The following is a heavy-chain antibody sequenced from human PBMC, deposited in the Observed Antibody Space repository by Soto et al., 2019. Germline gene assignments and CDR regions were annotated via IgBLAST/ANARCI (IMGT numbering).Heavy chain of an antibody. V-gene: IGHV4-39*01. CDR3: ARHYNSGSYPLDC. CDR2: FFIGGST. J-gene: IGHJ4*02. CDR1: GGSITTTNYY. Sequence: SETLSLTCTVSGGSITGGSITTTNYYWGWMRQPPGKGLEWIASFFIGGSTYYNPSLKSRVTMSVDASRNQFSLKLNSVTAADTAVYFCARHYNSGSYPLDCWGQGTLVTVSS. D-gene: IGHD3-10*01.